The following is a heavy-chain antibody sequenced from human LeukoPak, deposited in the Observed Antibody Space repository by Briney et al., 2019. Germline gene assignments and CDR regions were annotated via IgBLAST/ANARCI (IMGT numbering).Heavy chain of an antibody. V-gene: IGHV6-1*01. D-gene: IGHD7-27*01. CDR1: GDSVSSNSAA. CDR3: ARDPGGNWGPTGYYYYYMDV. CDR2: TYYRSKWYN. J-gene: IGHJ6*03. Sequence: SQTLSLTCAISGDSVSSNSAAWNWIRQSPSRGLEWLGRTYYRSKWYNDYAVSVKSRITINPDTSKNQFSLQLNSVTPEDTAVYYCARDPGGNWGPTGYYYYYMDVWGKGTTVTVSS.